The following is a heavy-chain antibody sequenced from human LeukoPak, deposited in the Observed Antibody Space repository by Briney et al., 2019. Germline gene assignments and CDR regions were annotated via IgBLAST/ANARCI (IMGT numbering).Heavy chain of an antibody. D-gene: IGHD3-22*01. V-gene: IGHV1-69*04. CDR3: TREGVYSPDGSGYHRDAFDI. CDR1: GGSFNSYV. Sequence: SVKVSCKATGGSFNSYVITWVRQAPGQGLEWMGRIIPILNVANFAQKFQGRVTITADKSTNTAHMELSSLRSEDTAVYYCTREGVYSPDGSGYHRDAFDIWGQGTVVTVSS. J-gene: IGHJ3*02. CDR2: IIPILNVA.